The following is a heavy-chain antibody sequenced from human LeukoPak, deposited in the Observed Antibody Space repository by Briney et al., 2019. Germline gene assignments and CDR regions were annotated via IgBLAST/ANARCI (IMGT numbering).Heavy chain of an antibody. CDR1: GFTFSSYN. CDR3: TRAPFDY. Sequence: GGSLTLSCAVSGFTFSSYNMHWVRQAPGKGLEWVSHINSTSSYIYYADSVKGRFTISRDNAKNSLYLQMNSLRDEDAAVYYSTRAPFDYWGQGILVTVSS. J-gene: IGHJ4*02. V-gene: IGHV3-48*02. CDR2: INSTSSYI.